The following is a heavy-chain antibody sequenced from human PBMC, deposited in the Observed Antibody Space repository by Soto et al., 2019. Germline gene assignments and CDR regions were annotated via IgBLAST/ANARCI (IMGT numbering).Heavy chain of an antibody. Sequence: EVQLVESGGGLVQPGGSLRLSCVASGFTFSTDSMNWVRQAPGKGLEWVAHISPSGATRYYADSVKGRFTISRDKGKASLYLQLDSLRSEDTAVYYCARIFGSGFDYWGQGTRVTVSS. D-gene: IGHD6-19*01. CDR3: ARIFGSGFDY. V-gene: IGHV3-48*01. CDR1: GFTFSTDS. CDR2: ISPSGATR. J-gene: IGHJ4*02.